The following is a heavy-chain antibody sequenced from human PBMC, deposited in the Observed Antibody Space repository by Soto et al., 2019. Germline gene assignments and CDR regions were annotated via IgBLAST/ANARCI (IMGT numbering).Heavy chain of an antibody. D-gene: IGHD2-2*01. CDR2: ISAYNGNT. CDR1: AYTFTIYG. Sequence: ASVKVSCKASAYTFTIYGISWVRQAPGQGLEWMGWISAYNGNTNYAQKLQGRVTMTTDTSTSTAYMELRSLRSDDTAVYYCARVGYCSSTSCYGEDYYYYMHVWGKGTTVTVS. V-gene: IGHV1-18*01. CDR3: ARVGYCSSTSCYGEDYYYYMHV. J-gene: IGHJ6*03.